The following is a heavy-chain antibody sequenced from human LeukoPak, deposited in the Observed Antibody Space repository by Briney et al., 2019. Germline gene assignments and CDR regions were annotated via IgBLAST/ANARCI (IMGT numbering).Heavy chain of an antibody. V-gene: IGHV3-20*04. CDR1: GFTFDDCG. D-gene: IGHD5-18*01. CDR2: INWNGGST. Sequence: PGGSLRLSCAASGFTFDDCGMSWVRQAPGKGLEWVSGINWNGGSTGYADSVKGRFTISRDNAKNSLYLQMNSLRAEDTAFYYCARVDTAMVTGNYFDYWGQGTLVTVSS. J-gene: IGHJ4*02. CDR3: ARVDTAMVTGNYFDY.